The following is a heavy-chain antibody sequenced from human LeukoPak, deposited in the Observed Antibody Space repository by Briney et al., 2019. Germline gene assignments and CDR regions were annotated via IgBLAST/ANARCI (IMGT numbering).Heavy chain of an antibody. V-gene: IGHV3-74*01. J-gene: IGHJ4*02. Sequence: GGSLRLSCAASGFTFSPYWMHWVRQVPGKGLVWVSDINSDGTITHYAGSVKGRFTVSRDNAQDTLYLQMNSLRAEDTAVYYCARGTALQDYWGQGTLVTVSS. CDR1: GFTFSPYW. D-gene: IGHD2-2*01. CDR3: ARGTALQDY. CDR2: INSDGTIT.